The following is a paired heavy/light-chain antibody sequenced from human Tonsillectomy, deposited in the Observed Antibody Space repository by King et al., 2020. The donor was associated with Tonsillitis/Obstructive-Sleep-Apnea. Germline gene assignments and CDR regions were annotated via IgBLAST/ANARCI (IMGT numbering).Heavy chain of an antibody. CDR3: ARAGKLQWGHDF. CDR1: GFSLDTGGMC. CDR2: IDWDGDK. V-gene: IGHV2-70*15. D-gene: IGHD3-10*01. J-gene: IGHJ4*02. Sequence: QVTLRESGPALVKPTQTLTLTCSFSGFSLDTGGMCVSWIRQPPGKALEWLARIDWDGDKYYKTSLKTRLSISKDTSKNQVVLTMTNVDPVDTATYYCARAGKLQWGHDFWGQGTLVTVSS.
Light chain of an antibody. CDR2: HDR. V-gene: IGLV3-1*01. Sequence: SYELTQPPSVSVSPGQTATITCSGDKLGDKYTCWYQQKPGQSPVLVIYHDRKRPSGIPERFSASNSGNTATLTISGTQATDEADYYCQAWDSSTYVFGSGTKVTVL. CDR3: QAWDSSTYV. CDR1: KLGDKY. J-gene: IGLJ1*01.